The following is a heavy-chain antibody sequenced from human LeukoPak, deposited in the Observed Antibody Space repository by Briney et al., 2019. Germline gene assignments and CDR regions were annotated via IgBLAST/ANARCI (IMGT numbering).Heavy chain of an antibody. D-gene: IGHD3-9*01. J-gene: IGHJ5*02. CDR2: IYTSGST. Sequence: SQTLSLTCTVSGGSISSGSYYWSWIRQPAGTGLEWIGRIYTSGSTNYNPSLKSRVTISVDTSKNQFSLKLSSVTAADTAVYYCARGWWSLYYDILTTNWFDPWGQGTLVTVSS. CDR1: GGSISSGSYY. V-gene: IGHV4-61*02. CDR3: ARGWWSLYYDILTTNWFDP.